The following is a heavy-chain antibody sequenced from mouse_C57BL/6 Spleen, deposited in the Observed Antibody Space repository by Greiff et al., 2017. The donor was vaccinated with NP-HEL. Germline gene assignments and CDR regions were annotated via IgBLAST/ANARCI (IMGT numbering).Heavy chain of an antibody. J-gene: IGHJ1*03. D-gene: IGHD1-1*02. CDR3: ARRLSRGYFDV. CDR1: GYTFTSYW. V-gene: IGHV1-69*01. CDR2: IDPSDSYT. Sequence: QVQLQQPGAELVMPGASVKLSCKASGYTFTSYWMHWVKQRPGQGLEWIGEIDPSDSYTNYNQKFKGKSTLTVDKSSSTAYMQLSSLTSEDSAVYYCARRLSRGYFDVWGTGTTVTVSS.